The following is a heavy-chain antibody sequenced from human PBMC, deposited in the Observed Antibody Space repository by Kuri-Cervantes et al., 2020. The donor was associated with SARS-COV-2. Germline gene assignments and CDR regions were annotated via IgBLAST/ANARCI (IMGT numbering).Heavy chain of an antibody. V-gene: IGHV4-61*01. Sequence: SETLSLTCTVSGASIRTDYYYWTWIRQPPGKGLEWIGYIYHNGGSNYSPSLKSRVTILVDTSKNQFSLKLNSVTAADTAVYYCASLLLWQQFAHWGQGILVTVSS. CDR2: IYHNGGS. CDR3: ASLLLWQQFAH. D-gene: IGHD5-24*01. J-gene: IGHJ4*02. CDR1: GASIRTDYYY.